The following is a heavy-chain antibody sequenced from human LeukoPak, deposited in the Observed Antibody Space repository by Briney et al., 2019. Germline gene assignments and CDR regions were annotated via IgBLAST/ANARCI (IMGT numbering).Heavy chain of an antibody. CDR3: ARVGLSTFDY. V-gene: IGHV3-33*01. CDR1: GCTFSSYG. J-gene: IGHJ4*02. D-gene: IGHD5/OR15-5a*01. CDR2: IWYDGSNK. Sequence: PGRSLRLSCAGSGCTFSSYGMHWVRQAPGKGLEWVAVIWYDGSNKYYADSVKGRFTISRDNSKNTLYLQMNSLRAEDTAVYYCARVGLSTFDYWGQGTLVTVSS.